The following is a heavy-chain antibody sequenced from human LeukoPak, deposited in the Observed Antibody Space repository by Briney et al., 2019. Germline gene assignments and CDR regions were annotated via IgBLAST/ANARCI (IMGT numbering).Heavy chain of an antibody. J-gene: IGHJ4*02. V-gene: IGHV3-23*01. CDR1: GFTFSSYA. D-gene: IGHD3-22*01. Sequence: PGGSLRLSCAASGFTFSSYAMSWVRQAPGKGLEWVSAISGSGGSTYYADSVKGRFTISRDNSKNTLYLQMNSLRAEDTAVYYCAKDPYGSSGYYPNSFDYWGQGTLVTVSS. CDR3: AKDPYGSSGYYPNSFDY. CDR2: ISGSGGST.